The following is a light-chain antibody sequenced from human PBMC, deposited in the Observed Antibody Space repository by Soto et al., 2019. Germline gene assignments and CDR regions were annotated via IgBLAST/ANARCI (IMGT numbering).Light chain of an antibody. J-gene: IGKJ1*01. Sequence: EIVLTQSPGTLSLSPGERATLSCKASQSVSSSHLAWYQQKVGQPPRLLLHETSTRATGVPDRFSGSGSGTDFTLTISRLEPEDFAVYYCQQYGSSPTTFGQGTKVDIK. CDR3: QQYGSSPTT. CDR1: QSVSSSH. V-gene: IGKV3-20*01. CDR2: ETS.